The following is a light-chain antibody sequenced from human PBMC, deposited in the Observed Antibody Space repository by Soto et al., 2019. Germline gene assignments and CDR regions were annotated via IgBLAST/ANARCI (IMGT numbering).Light chain of an antibody. Sequence: DIPMTQSPSSLSASVGDRVTITCQASQDISNYLNWYQQKPAKAPKLLIYDASNLETGVPSRFSGSGSGTDFTFTISSLQPEDIATYYCQQYDNLPHFGPGTKVDIK. CDR3: QQYDNLPH. CDR1: QDISNY. J-gene: IGKJ3*01. V-gene: IGKV1-33*01. CDR2: DAS.